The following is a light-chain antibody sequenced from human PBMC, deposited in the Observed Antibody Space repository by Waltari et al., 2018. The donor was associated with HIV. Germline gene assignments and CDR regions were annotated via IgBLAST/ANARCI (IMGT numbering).Light chain of an antibody. CDR1: RCLLSISTDRNN. J-gene: IGKJ4*01. CDR3: QQYYGAPVT. Sequence: VLTQSPRSLTASLGERVTITCKCSRCLLSISTDRNNLAWFQHKSGRPAQLLIYAATIRESGVPARFIGGGSETHFTLTIASLQAEDVGVYFCQQYYGAPVTFGGGTKVELK. CDR2: AAT. V-gene: IGKV4-1*01.